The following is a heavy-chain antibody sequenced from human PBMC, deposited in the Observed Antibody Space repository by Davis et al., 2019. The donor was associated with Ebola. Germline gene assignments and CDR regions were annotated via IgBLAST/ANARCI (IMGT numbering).Heavy chain of an antibody. CDR1: GYTFTNYG. CDR2: ISTYNGNT. V-gene: IGHV1-18*01. CDR3: TRDPVRVGTELDY. J-gene: IGHJ4*02. Sequence: ASVKVSCKASGYTFTNYGVSWVRQAPGQGLEGMGWISTYNGNTNYAQKLLGRVTLTTDRSTSTAYMELRSLRANDTAVYYCTRDPVRVGTELDYWGQGTLVTVSS. D-gene: IGHD1-26*01.